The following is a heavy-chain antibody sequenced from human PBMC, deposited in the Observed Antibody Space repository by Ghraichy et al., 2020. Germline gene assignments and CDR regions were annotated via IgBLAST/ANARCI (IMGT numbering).Heavy chain of an antibody. CDR3: ARGKVLLWFGEFFY. J-gene: IGHJ4*02. V-gene: IGHV7-4-1*02. Sequence: ASVKVSCKASGYTFTSYAMNLVRQAPGQGLEWMGWINTNTGNPTYAQGFTGRFVFSLDTSVGTAYLQISSLKAEDTAVYYCARGKVLLWFGEFFYWGQGTLVTVSS. CDR1: GYTFTSYA. D-gene: IGHD3-10*01. CDR2: INTNTGNP.